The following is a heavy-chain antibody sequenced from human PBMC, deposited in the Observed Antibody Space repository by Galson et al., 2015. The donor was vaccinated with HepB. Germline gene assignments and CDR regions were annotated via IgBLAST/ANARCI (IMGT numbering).Heavy chain of an antibody. CDR2: INPNSGGT. D-gene: IGHD3-10*01. V-gene: IGHV1-2*06. CDR3: ARGGRADYYYYYYMDV. J-gene: IGHJ6*03. CDR1: GYTFTSYY. Sequence: SVKVSCKASGYTFTSYYMHWVRQAPGQGLEWMGRINPNSGGTNYAQKFQGRVTMTRDTSISTAYMELSRLRSDDTAVYYCARGGRADYYYYYYMDVWGKGTTVTVSS.